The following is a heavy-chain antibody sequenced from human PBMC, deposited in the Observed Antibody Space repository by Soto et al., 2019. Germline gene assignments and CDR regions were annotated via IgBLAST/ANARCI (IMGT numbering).Heavy chain of an antibody. V-gene: IGHV1-69*02. CDR2: IIPILGMA. CDR3: ARAHWYSSGWPTA. CDR1: GGTFSSYT. Sequence: ASVKVSCKASGGTFSSYTISWVRQAPGQGLEWMGRIIPILGMANYAQKFQGRVTITADKSTSTAYMELSSLRSEDTAVYYCARAHWYSSGWPTAWGQGTLVTVSS. D-gene: IGHD6-19*01. J-gene: IGHJ5*02.